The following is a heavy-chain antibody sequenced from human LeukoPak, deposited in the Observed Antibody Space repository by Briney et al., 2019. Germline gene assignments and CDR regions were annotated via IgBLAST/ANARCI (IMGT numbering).Heavy chain of an antibody. V-gene: IGHV4-61*05. CDR1: GXSISSSSYY. D-gene: IGHD5-24*01. CDR2: IYNSGST. Sequence: SETLSLTCTVSGXSISSSSYYWGWIRQPPGKGLEWIGYIYNSGSTNYNPSLKSRVTISVDTSKNQFSLKLSSVTAADTAVYYCARVRDGYNYEYYFDYWGQGTLVTVSS. CDR3: ARVRDGYNYEYYFDY. J-gene: IGHJ4*02.